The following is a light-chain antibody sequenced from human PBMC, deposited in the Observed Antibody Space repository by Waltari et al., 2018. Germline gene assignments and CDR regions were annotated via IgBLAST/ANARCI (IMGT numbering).Light chain of an antibody. CDR1: ALPRQF. CDR2: KDT. Sequence: SSELTQPPSVSVSPGQTARITCSGDALPRQFASWYQQKPGQAPVIVIYKDTGRPSEFPERFSGSSSGTTVTLTISVVQAEDEADYYCQSADASGTYKLFGGGTKLTVL. CDR3: QSADASGTYKL. J-gene: IGLJ2*01. V-gene: IGLV3-25*03.